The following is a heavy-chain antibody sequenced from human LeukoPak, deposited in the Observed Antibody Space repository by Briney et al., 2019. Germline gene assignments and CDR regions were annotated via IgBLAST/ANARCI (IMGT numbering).Heavy chain of an antibody. Sequence: GGSLRLSCAASGFTFSTYWMHWVRQAPGKGLVWVSRINTDGSSTSHADSVKGRFTISRDNAKNTVFLQMNSLRAEDTAVYYCARDAEGNGMDVWGQGTTVTVSS. CDR2: INTDGSST. CDR1: GFTFSTYW. D-gene: IGHD3-10*01. V-gene: IGHV3-74*01. J-gene: IGHJ6*02. CDR3: ARDAEGNGMDV.